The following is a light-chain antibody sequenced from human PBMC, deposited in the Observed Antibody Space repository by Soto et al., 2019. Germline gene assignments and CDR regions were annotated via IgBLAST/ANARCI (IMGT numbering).Light chain of an antibody. V-gene: IGKV3-20*01. CDR1: QSVTTSY. CDR3: QQYGSSPR. CDR2: GAS. J-gene: IGKJ1*01. Sequence: EIVLTQSPGTLSLSPGERATLSCRASQSVTTSYLAWYQRKPGQAPRLLIYGASSRATGTPNRFSGSGSGTDFTLTISRQEPEDCAVYYCQQYGSSPRFGQGNKVEIK.